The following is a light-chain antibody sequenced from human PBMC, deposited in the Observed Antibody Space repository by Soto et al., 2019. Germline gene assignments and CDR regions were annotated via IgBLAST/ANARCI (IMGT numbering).Light chain of an antibody. CDR1: QSISSW. V-gene: IGKV1-5*01. J-gene: IGKJ1*01. CDR3: QQYNSYSGT. Sequence: DIQMTQSPSTLSASVGDRVTITCRASQSISSWLAWYQQKPGQAPKLLIYDASSLESGVPSRFSGSGSGTEFTLTISSLQPDDFATYYCQQYNSYSGTFGQGTKVESK. CDR2: DAS.